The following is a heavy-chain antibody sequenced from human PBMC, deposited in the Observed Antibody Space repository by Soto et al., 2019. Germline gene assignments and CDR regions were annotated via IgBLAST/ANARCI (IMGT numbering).Heavy chain of an antibody. V-gene: IGHV1-8*01. CDR1: GYTFTSYD. D-gene: IGHD6-13*01. CDR3: ARGPGYSSSRYNYYYYYMDV. J-gene: IGHJ6*03. CDR2: MNPNSGNT. Sequence: ASVKVSCKASGYTFTSYDINWVRQATGQGLEWMGWMNPNSGNTGYAQKFQGRVTMTRNTSISTAYMELSSLRSEDTAVYYCARGPGYSSSRYNYYYYYMDVWGKGTTVTVSS.